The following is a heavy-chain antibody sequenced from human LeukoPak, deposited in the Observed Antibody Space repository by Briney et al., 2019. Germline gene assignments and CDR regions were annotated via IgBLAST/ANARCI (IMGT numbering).Heavy chain of an antibody. CDR1: GFTFSSYA. CDR3: ARPASKGDYDYVWGSYRYWSLDY. J-gene: IGHJ4*02. V-gene: IGHV3-48*03. D-gene: IGHD3-16*02. CDR2: ISSSGSTI. Sequence: GGSLRLSCAASGFTFSSYAMSWVRQAPGKGLEWVSYISSSGSTIYYADSVKGRFTISRDNAKNSLYLQMNSLRAEDTAVYYCARPASKGDYDYVWGSYRYWSLDYWGQGTLVTVSS.